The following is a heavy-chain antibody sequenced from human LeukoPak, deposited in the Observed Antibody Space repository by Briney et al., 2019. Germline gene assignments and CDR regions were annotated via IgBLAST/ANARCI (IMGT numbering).Heavy chain of an antibody. J-gene: IGHJ6*03. CDR1: GGSISSGSYY. CDR3: ASLPRRGLGYYMDV. Sequence: PSETLSLTCTVSGGSISSGSYYWSWIRQPPGKGLEWIGYIYYSGSTNYNPSLKSRVTIAVDTSKNQFSLKLSSVTAADTAVYYCASLPRRGLGYYMDVWGKGTTVTVSS. CDR2: IYYSGST. V-gene: IGHV4-61*01. D-gene: IGHD3/OR15-3a*01.